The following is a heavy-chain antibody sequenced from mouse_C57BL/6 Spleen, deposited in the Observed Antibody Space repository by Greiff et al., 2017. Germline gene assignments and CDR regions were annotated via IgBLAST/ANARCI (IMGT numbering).Heavy chain of an antibody. V-gene: IGHV1-42*01. CDR1: GYSFTGYY. CDR2: INPSTGGT. D-gene: IGHD2-3*01. Sequence: VQLQQSGPELVKPGASVKISCKASGYSFTGYYMNWVKQSPEKSLEWIGEINPSTGGTTYNQKFKAKATLTVDKSPSTAYMQLKSLTSEDSAVYYCAKAFLDGYYDYWGQGTTLTVSS. CDR3: AKAFLDGYYDY. J-gene: IGHJ2*01.